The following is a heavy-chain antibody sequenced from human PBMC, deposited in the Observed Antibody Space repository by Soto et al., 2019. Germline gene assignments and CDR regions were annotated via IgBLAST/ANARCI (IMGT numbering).Heavy chain of an antibody. D-gene: IGHD5-18*01. Sequence: QVQLQESGPGLVKPSQTLSLTCTVSGGSISSGGYYWSWIRQHPGKGLEWIGYIYYSGSTYYNPSFKSRVTISVDTSKNQFSLKLSSVTAADTAVYYCARGSVDTAMAYDYWGQGTLVTVSS. CDR1: GGSISSGGYY. V-gene: IGHV4-31*03. CDR2: IYYSGST. J-gene: IGHJ4*02. CDR3: ARGSVDTAMAYDY.